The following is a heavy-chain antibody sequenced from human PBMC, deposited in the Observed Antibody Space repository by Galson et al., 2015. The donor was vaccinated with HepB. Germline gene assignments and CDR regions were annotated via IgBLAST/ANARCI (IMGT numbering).Heavy chain of an antibody. D-gene: IGHD2-2*01. Sequence: SLRLSCAASGFTFTNYGMHWVRQAPGKGLEWVAVIWNDGNNKYYADSVKGRFTISRDNSKNTLYLQMNSLSAEDTAVYYCARGRYCSTSKCYAGKEWFDPWGQGTLVTVSS. J-gene: IGHJ5*02. CDR2: IWNDGNNK. CDR1: GFTFTNYG. CDR3: ARGRYCSTSKCYAGKEWFDP. V-gene: IGHV3-33*01.